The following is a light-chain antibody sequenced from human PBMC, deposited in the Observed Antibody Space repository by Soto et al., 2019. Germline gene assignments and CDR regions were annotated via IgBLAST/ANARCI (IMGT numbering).Light chain of an antibody. CDR1: SSDIGGYDY. CDR2: DVN. Sequence: QSALTQPDSVSGSPGQSITISCTGTSSDIGGYDYVSWYQRHPGKAPKLIIYDVNNRPSGVSTRFSGSKSGNTASLTISGLQAEDEADSYCTSYASGSSHVVFGGGTKLTVL. CDR3: TSYASGSSHVV. J-gene: IGLJ2*01. V-gene: IGLV2-14*01.